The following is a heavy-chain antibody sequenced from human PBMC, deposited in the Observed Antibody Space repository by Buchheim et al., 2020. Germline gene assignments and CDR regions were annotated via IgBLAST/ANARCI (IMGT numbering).Heavy chain of an antibody. CDR1: GFTFSSFA. D-gene: IGHD4-23*01. CDR2: ISANGEKK. CDR3: AKFRISGNPYEFDY. V-gene: IGHV3-23*01. Sequence: EVQLLESGGGLVQPGGSLRLSCAASGFTFSSFAMSWVRQAPGKGLEWVSVISANGEKKSYTDSAKGRFTISRDNSKNTLFLQMNSLRAEDTAVYYCAKFRISGNPYEFDYWGQGTL. J-gene: IGHJ4*02.